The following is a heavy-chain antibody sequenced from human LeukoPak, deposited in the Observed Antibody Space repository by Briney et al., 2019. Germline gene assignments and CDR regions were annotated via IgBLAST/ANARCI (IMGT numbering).Heavy chain of an antibody. CDR2: IYYSGST. V-gene: IGHV4-59*12. J-gene: IGHJ4*02. CDR3: ARDRGDYDSSGYYGYFDY. CDR1: GGSISSYY. D-gene: IGHD3-22*01. Sequence: SETLSLTCTVSGGSISSYYWSWIRQPPGKGLEWIGYIYYSGSTKYNPSLKSRVSISVDTSKNQFSLKLSSVTAADTAVYYCARDRGDYDSSGYYGYFDYWGQGALVTVSS.